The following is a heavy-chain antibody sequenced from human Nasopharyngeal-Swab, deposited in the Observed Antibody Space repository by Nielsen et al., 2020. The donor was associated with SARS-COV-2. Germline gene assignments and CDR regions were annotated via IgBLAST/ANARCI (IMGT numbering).Heavy chain of an antibody. CDR1: GDTFTSYA. Sequence: ASVKVSCKASGDTFTSYAMNWVRQAPGQGLEWMGWINTNTGNPTYAQGFTGRFVFSLDTSVSTAYLQICSLKAEDTAVYYCARDLAVDYYYGMDVWGQGTTVTVSS. J-gene: IGHJ6*02. V-gene: IGHV7-4-1*01. CDR2: INTNTGNP. D-gene: IGHD6-19*01. CDR3: ARDLAVDYYYGMDV.